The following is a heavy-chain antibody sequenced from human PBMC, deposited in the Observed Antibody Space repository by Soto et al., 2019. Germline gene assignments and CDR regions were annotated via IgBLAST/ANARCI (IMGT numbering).Heavy chain of an antibody. J-gene: IGHJ6*03. V-gene: IGHV3-33*01. Sequence: GGSLRLSCAASGFTFSSYGMHWVRQAPGKGLEWVAVIWYDGSNKYYADSVKGRFTISRDNSKNTLYLQMNSLRAEDTAVYYCARDDCSGGSCYSAYYYYYYMDVRGKGTTVTVSS. D-gene: IGHD2-15*01. CDR1: GFTFSSYG. CDR3: ARDDCSGGSCYSAYYYYYYMDV. CDR2: IWYDGSNK.